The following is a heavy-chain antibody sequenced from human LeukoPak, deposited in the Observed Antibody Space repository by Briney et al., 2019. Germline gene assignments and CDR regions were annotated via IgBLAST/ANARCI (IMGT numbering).Heavy chain of an antibody. D-gene: IGHD3-22*01. Sequence: GTLSLSCAVSVGSITRTNRGSWARQPPGKGLEWIGEIYHSGSTNYNPSLKSRVTISVDKSKSQSSLKLSSVTAADAAVDDWASGLAPAPFDYGGQGTLVTVSS. J-gene: IGHJ4*02. V-gene: IGHV4-4*02. CDR1: VGSITRTNR. CDR2: IYHSGST. CDR3: ASGLAPAPFDY.